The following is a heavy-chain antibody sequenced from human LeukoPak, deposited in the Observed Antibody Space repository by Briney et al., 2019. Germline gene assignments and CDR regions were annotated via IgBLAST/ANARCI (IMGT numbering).Heavy chain of an antibody. Sequence: GGSLRLSCAVSGFTFSSYEMTWVRQAPGKGLDWVSYISSSGTYIYYADSVKGRFTISRDNAKNSLYLQMNSLRAEDTGVYYCARGRGVVATTTQGDWGQGTLVTVSS. J-gene: IGHJ4*02. D-gene: IGHD1-26*01. V-gene: IGHV3-48*03. CDR2: ISSSGTYI. CDR3: ARGRGVVATTTQGD. CDR1: GFTFSSYE.